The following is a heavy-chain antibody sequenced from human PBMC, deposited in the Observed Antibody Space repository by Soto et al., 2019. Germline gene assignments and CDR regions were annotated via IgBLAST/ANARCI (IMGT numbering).Heavy chain of an antibody. V-gene: IGHV4-59*01. D-gene: IGHD6-13*01. CDR3: ARVGTSSSWYRGAFDI. J-gene: IGHJ3*02. CDR1: GGSISSYY. CDR2: IYYSGST. Sequence: QVQLQESGPGLVKPSETLSLTCTVSGGSISSYYWSWIRQPPGKGLEWIGYIYYSGSTNYNPSLKSRVTISVDTSKNQFSLKLSSVTAADTVVYYCARVGTSSSWYRGAFDIWGQGTMVTVSS.